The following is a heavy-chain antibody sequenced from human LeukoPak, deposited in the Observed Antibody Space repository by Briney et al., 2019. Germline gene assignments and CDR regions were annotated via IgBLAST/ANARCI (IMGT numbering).Heavy chain of an antibody. Sequence: GRSLRLSCAASGFTFSSYGMHWVRQAPGKGLEWVAVISYDGSNKYYADSVKGRFTISRDNSKNTLYLQMNSLRAEDTAVYYCAKGVGDSGYDYWGQGTLVTVSS. CDR3: AKGVGDSGYDY. V-gene: IGHV3-30*18. D-gene: IGHD5-12*01. J-gene: IGHJ4*02. CDR2: ISYDGSNK. CDR1: GFTFSSYG.